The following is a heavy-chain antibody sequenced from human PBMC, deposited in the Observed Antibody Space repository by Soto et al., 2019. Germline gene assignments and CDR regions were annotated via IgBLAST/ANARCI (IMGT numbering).Heavy chain of an antibody. D-gene: IGHD6-13*01. Sequence: EVQLVESGGGWVQPGRSLRLPCAASGFTFDAYAMHWVRQAPGKGLEGVTGISWNSGSIGYADSVKGRFTISRDNAKNSLYLQMNSLRAEDTALYYCAKDLAAAGYNWFDPWGQGTLVTVSS. V-gene: IGHV3-9*01. CDR2: ISWNSGSI. J-gene: IGHJ5*02. CDR3: AKDLAAAGYNWFDP. CDR1: GFTFDAYA.